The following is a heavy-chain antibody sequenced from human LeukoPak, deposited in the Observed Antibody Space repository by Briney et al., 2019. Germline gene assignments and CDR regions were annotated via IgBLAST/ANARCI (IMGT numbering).Heavy chain of an antibody. CDR3: ARVNYYDSSGYGIYDI. D-gene: IGHD3-22*01. J-gene: IGHJ3*02. CDR2: INHSGST. Sequence: PSETLSLTCAVYGGSFSGYYWSWIRQPPGKGLEWIGEINHSGSTNYNPSLKSRVTISVDTSKNQFSLKLSSVTAADTAVYYCARVNYYDSSGYGIYDIWGQGTMVTVSS. V-gene: IGHV4-34*01. CDR1: GGSFSGYY.